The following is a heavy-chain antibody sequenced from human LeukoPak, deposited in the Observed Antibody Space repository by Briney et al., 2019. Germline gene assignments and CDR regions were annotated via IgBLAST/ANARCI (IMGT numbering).Heavy chain of an antibody. CDR2: IRSKAYGGTT. D-gene: IGHD5-24*01. Sequence: PGRSFRLSCTASGFTFGDYAMSWVRQAPGKGLEWVGFIRSKAYGGTTEYAASVKGRFTISRDDSKSIAYLQMNSLKTEDTAVYYCTRERDGYNSKTFDYWGHATLVPVSS. V-gene: IGHV3-49*04. CDR1: GFTFGDYA. CDR3: TRERDGYNSKTFDY. J-gene: IGHJ4*01.